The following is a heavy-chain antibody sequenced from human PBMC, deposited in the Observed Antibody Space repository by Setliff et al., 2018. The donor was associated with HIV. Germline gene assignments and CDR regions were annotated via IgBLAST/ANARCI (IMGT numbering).Heavy chain of an antibody. J-gene: IGHJ4*02. CDR2: IYYSGST. V-gene: IGHV4-61*01. CDR3: ARDPPGYGDSTDY. CDR1: GGSVGSGSYY. D-gene: IGHD4-17*01. Sequence: SETLSLPCSVSGGSVGSGSYYWSWIRPSPGKGLEWLGYIYYSGSTTYNPSLRSRVTISIDTSKNQFSRNLRSVTAADTAVYYCARDPPGYGDSTDYWGQGKLVTVSS.